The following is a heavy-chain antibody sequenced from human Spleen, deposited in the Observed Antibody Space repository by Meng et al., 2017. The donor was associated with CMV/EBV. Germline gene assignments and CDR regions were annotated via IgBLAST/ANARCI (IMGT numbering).Heavy chain of an antibody. D-gene: IGHD2-2*01. V-gene: IGHV3-23*01. CDR1: FTFNSHA. CDR2: IRGIDSVT. CDR3: ATGPYCSSTSCYDAFDI. J-gene: IGHJ3*02. Sequence: FTFNSHAMSGVRQAPGKGLEWVSGIRGIDSVTYYAHSVKGRFTISRDSSQNTLSLQMNSLRAEDTALYYCATGPYCSSTSCYDAFDIWGQGTMVTVSS.